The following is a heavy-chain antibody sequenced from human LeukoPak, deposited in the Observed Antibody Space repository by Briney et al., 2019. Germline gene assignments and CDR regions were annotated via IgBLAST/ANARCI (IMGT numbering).Heavy chain of an antibody. CDR1: GFTFSSYS. CDR2: ISSSGSYI. J-gene: IGHJ4*02. V-gene: IGHV3-21*01. CDR3: ARADYDSSGYIDY. Sequence: GGSLRLSCAASGFTFSSYSMNWVRQAPGKGLEWVSSISSSGSYIYYADSVKGRFTISGDNAKNSLYLQMNSLRAEDTAVYYCARADYDSSGYIDYWGQGTLVTVSS. D-gene: IGHD3-22*01.